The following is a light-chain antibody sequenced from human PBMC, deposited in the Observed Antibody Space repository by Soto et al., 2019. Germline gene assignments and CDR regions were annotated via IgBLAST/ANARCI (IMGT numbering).Light chain of an antibody. Sequence: LTHPASVSWSPGQSITISCTGTSSDVGGYNYVSWYQQHPGKAPKLMIYDVSNRPSGVSNRFSGSKSGNTASLTISGLQAEDEADYYCSSYTSSSTLPYVFGTGTKVTVL. CDR3: SSYTSSSTLPYV. V-gene: IGLV2-14*01. J-gene: IGLJ1*01. CDR2: DVS. CDR1: SSDVGGYNY.